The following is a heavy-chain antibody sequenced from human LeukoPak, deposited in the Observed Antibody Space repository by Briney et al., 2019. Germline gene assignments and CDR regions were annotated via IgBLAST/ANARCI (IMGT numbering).Heavy chain of an antibody. J-gene: IGHJ6*03. Sequence: ASVKVSCKASGYTFTGYYMHWVRQAPGQGLEWMGWINPNSGGTNYAQKFQGRVTMTRDTSISTAYMELSRLRSDDTAVYYCAITSPLERLLNYYMEVWGKGTTVTVSS. CDR2: INPNSGGT. CDR1: GYTFTGYY. CDR3: AITSPLERLLNYYMEV. D-gene: IGHD3-3*01. V-gene: IGHV1-2*02.